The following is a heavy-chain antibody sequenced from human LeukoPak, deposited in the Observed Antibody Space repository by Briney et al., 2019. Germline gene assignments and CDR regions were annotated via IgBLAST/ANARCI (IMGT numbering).Heavy chain of an antibody. CDR2: IYYSGST. CDR3: ARRYYDFWSGYFWPDYYYYMDV. CDR1: GGSISSYY. J-gene: IGHJ6*03. Sequence: SETLSLTCTVSGGSISSYYWSWIRQPPGKGLEWIGYIYYSGSTNYNPSLKSRVTISVDTSKNQFSLKLSSVTAADTAVYYCARRYYDFWSGYFWPDYYYYMDVWGKGTTVTVSS. V-gene: IGHV4-59*01. D-gene: IGHD3-3*01.